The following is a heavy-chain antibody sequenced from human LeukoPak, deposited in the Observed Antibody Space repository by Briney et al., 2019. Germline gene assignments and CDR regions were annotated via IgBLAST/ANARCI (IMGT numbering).Heavy chain of an antibody. J-gene: IGHJ4*02. CDR3: ARRFLEWYSHFDY. CDR2: IIGTGGAT. D-gene: IGHD3-3*01. CDR1: GFTFSNYA. V-gene: IGHV3-23*01. Sequence: WGSLRLSCAASGFTFSNYAMNWVRQAPGKELEWVSSIIGTGGATYYADSVKGRFTISRDNSKNTLYLQVNSLRAEDTAIYYCARRFLEWYSHFDYWGQGTLVTVSS.